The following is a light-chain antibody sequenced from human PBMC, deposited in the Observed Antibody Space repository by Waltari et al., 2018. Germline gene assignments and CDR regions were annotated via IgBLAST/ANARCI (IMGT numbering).Light chain of an antibody. CDR2: DAS. CDR1: QSVSNY. V-gene: IGKV3-11*01. CDR3: QQRGNGLT. Sequence: EIVLTQSPATLSLSPGERATLSCRASQSVSNYLAWYQQKPDQAPRLLLYDASTRATGTPARFSGSGSGTDFTLTISSLEPEDFAFYYCQQRGNGLTFGGGTKVEIK. J-gene: IGKJ4*01.